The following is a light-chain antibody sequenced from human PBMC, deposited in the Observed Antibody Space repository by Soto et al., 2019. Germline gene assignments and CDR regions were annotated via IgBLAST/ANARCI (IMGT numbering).Light chain of an antibody. Sequence: EIVMTQSPATLSVSPGERATLSCRASQSLSTNLAWYQQKPGQAPRLLIYGASTRATGIPARFSGSGSGTEFTLTISSLEPEDFAMYYCQQRGSWPITFGQGTRLDIK. CDR2: GAS. J-gene: IGKJ5*01. CDR3: QQRGSWPIT. CDR1: QSLSTN. V-gene: IGKV3-15*01.